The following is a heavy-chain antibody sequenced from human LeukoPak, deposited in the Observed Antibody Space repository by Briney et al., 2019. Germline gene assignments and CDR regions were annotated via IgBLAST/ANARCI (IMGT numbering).Heavy chain of an antibody. CDR2: IWYDGSNK. CDR3: ARDYYGSGSYVDY. J-gene: IGHJ4*02. Sequence: PGGSLRLSCAASGFTFSSYGMHWVRQAPGKGLEWVAVIWYDGSNKYYADSVKGRFTISRDTSKNTLYLQMNSLRAEDTAVYYCARDYYGSGSYVDYWGQGTLVTVSS. V-gene: IGHV3-33*01. CDR1: GFTFSSYG. D-gene: IGHD3-10*01.